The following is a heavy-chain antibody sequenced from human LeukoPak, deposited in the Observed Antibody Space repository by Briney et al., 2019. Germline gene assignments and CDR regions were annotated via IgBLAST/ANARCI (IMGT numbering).Heavy chain of an antibody. CDR3: TTDRRHDILTGYYRGWFDP. V-gene: IGHV3-15*01. CDR1: GFTFNNAW. D-gene: IGHD3-9*01. Sequence: GGSLRLSCAASGFTFNNAWMSWVRQAPGKGLEWVDRIKSKIDGGTTDYAAPVKGRFTISRDDSQNTLFLRMSSLKTEDTAVYYCTTDRRHDILTGYYRGWFDPWGQGTLVTVSS. CDR2: IKSKIDGGTT. J-gene: IGHJ5*02.